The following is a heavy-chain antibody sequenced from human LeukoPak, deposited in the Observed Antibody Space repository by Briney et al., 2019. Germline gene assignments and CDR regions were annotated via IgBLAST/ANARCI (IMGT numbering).Heavy chain of an antibody. Sequence: PGGSLRLSCSASGFTFSNSALSWVRQAPGKGLEWVAGISAGGDIKYTAGSVRGRCTISRDNSKNTLFLEMDSLTGEDAAVYYCARSVNSAKFISGKPFDLWGQGTMVTVSS. V-gene: IGHV3-23*01. CDR2: ISAGGDIK. CDR1: GFTFSNSA. CDR3: ARSVNSAKFISGKPFDL. D-gene: IGHD5-18*01. J-gene: IGHJ3*01.